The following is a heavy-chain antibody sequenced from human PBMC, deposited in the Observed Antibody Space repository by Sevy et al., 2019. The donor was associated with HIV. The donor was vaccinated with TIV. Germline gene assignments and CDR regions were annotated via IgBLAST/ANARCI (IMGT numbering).Heavy chain of an antibody. CDR1: GYSFTSYW. CDR2: IYPGDSDT. D-gene: IGHD3-16*02. V-gene: IGHV5-51*01. CDR3: ASLESDLGELSLGGFRAFDI. J-gene: IGHJ3*02. Sequence: GESLKISCKGSGYSFTSYWIGWVRQMPGKGLEWMGIIYPGDSDTRYSPSFQGQVTISADKSISTAYLQWSSLKASDTAMYYFASLESDLGELSLGGFRAFDILGQGTMVTVSS.